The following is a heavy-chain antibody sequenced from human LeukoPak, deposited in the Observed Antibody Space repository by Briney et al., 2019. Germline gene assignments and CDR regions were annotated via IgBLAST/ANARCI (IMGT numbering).Heavy chain of an antibody. Sequence: GGSLRLSCAASGFTASSNYMSWVRQAPGKGLEWVSVIYSGGSTYYADSVKGRFTISRDNSKNTLYLQMNSLRAEDTAVYYCARPTYSSGWAFDYWGQGTLVTVSS. CDR3: ARPTYSSGWAFDY. CDR1: GFTASSNY. J-gene: IGHJ4*02. V-gene: IGHV3-66*01. CDR2: IYSGGST. D-gene: IGHD6-19*01.